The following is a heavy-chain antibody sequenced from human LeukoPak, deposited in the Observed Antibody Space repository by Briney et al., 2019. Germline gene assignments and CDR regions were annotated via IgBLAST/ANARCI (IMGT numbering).Heavy chain of an antibody. CDR1: GYSFTSYW. J-gene: IGHJ4*02. CDR3: ASLRRDGYSNLDY. D-gene: IGHD5-24*01. V-gene: IGHV5-51*01. Sequence: GESLKISCKGSGYSFTSYWIGWVRQMPGKGLEWMGIIYPGDSDTRYSPSFQGQVTISADKSISTAYLQWSNLKASDTAMYYCASLRRDGYSNLDYWGQGTLVTVSS. CDR2: IYPGDSDT.